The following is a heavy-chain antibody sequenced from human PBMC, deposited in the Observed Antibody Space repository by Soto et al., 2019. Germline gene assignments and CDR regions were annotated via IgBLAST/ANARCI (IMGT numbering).Heavy chain of an antibody. V-gene: IGHV1-69*01. CDR3: ARERAYYAANWFDP. CDR1: GGTFSSYA. Sequence: QVQLVQSGAEVKKPGSSVKVSCKASGGTFSSYAISWVRQAPGQGLEWMGGIIPIFGTANYAQKFQGRVTITADESTSTAYRELSSLRSEDTAVYYCARERAYYAANWFDPWGQGTLVTVSS. CDR2: IIPIFGTA. J-gene: IGHJ5*02. D-gene: IGHD3-3*01.